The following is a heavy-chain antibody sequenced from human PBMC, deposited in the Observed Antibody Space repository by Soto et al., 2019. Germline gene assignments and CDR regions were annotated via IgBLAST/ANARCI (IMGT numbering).Heavy chain of an antibody. CDR3: ARGPSIAVAGTYYYYYGMDV. V-gene: IGHV3-33*01. Sequence: GGSLRLSCAASGFTFSSYGMHWVRQAPGKGLEWVAVIWYDGSNKYYADSVKGRFTISRDNSKNTLYLQMNSLRAEDTAVYYCARGPSIAVAGTYYYYYGMDVWGQGTTVTVSS. CDR1: GFTFSSYG. J-gene: IGHJ6*02. CDR2: IWYDGSNK. D-gene: IGHD6-19*01.